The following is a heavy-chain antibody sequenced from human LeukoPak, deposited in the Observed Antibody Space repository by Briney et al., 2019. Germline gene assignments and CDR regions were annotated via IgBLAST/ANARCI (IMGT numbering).Heavy chain of an antibody. D-gene: IGHD5-24*01. CDR2: VYYSGST. CDR1: GDSISDYY. V-gene: IGHV4-59*01. Sequence: SATLSLTCTVSGDSISDYYWSWIRQPLGGGLEWLGEVYYSGSTHYNPFLKSRVTISIDTSKNEFSLRLTSVTAADTAVYYCARELDGNGGWFDPWGQGTLVTVSS. CDR3: ARELDGNGGWFDP. J-gene: IGHJ5*02.